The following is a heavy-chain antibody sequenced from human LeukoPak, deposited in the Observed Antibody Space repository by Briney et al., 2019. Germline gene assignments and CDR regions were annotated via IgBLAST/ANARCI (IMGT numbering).Heavy chain of an antibody. D-gene: IGHD3-22*01. CDR3: AKDAKTYYYDSSGYYNAFDI. Sequence: GGSLRLSCAASGFTFSSYAMSWVRQAPGKGLEWVSAISGSGGSTYYADSVKGRFTISRDNSKNTLYLQMNSLRAEDTAVYYCAKDAKTYYYDSSGYYNAFDIWGQGTMVTVSS. CDR2: ISGSGGST. J-gene: IGHJ3*02. CDR1: GFTFSSYA. V-gene: IGHV3-23*01.